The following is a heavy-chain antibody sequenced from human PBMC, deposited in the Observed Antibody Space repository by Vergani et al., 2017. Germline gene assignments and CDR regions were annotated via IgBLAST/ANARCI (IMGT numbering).Heavy chain of an antibody. Sequence: QVQLVQSGAEVKKPGASVKVSCKASEYSFSAFYIHWVRQAPGQGLEWMGWINPNNGGSNYAQKFHDRVTMTRDTSITTAYMELSRLRSDDTAVYYCARMGHCITTNCYDHPSWGQGTLVTVSS. J-gene: IGHJ5*02. CDR1: EYSFSAFY. CDR3: ARMGHCITTNCYDHPS. CDR2: INPNNGGS. V-gene: IGHV1-2*02. D-gene: IGHD2-2*01.